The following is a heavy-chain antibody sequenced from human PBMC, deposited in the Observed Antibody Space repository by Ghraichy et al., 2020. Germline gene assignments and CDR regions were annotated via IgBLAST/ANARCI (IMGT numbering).Heavy chain of an antibody. D-gene: IGHD3-22*01. Sequence: GGSLRLSCAASGFTFSSYGMHWVRQAPGKGLEWVAVISYDGSNKYYADSVKGRFTISRDDSKNTLYLQMNSLRAEDTAVYYCAKERGYYYDSRSRGFDYWGQGTLVTVSS. CDR2: ISYDGSNK. CDR3: AKERGYYYDSRSRGFDY. CDR1: GFTFSSYG. V-gene: IGHV3-30*18. J-gene: IGHJ4*02.